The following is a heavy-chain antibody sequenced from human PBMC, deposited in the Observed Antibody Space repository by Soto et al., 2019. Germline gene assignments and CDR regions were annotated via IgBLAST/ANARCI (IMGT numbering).Heavy chain of an antibody. V-gene: IGHV3-23*01. J-gene: IGHJ5*02. Sequence: GGSLRLSCAASGFTFSSYDMSWVRQAPGKGLEWVSAISGSGGSTYYADSVKGRFTISRDNSKNTLYLQMNSLRAEDTAVYYCAKDVWTPLGYCSSTSCYPGGWFDPWGQGTLVTVSS. CDR1: GFTFSSYD. CDR2: ISGSGGST. CDR3: AKDVWTPLGYCSSTSCYPGGWFDP. D-gene: IGHD2-2*01.